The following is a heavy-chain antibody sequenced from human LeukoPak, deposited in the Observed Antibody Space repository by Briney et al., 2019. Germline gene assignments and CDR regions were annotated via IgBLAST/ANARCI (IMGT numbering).Heavy chain of an antibody. J-gene: IGHJ4*02. V-gene: IGHV3-23*01. D-gene: IGHD3-3*01. CDR3: AKAMTMSPFSFDF. CDR1: GFTFSSYA. Sequence: GGSLRLSCAASGFTFSSYAMSWVRQAPGKGLEWVSAISGSGGSTYYADSVKGRSTISRDNSKNTLYLQMNSLRAEDTAPYYCAKAMTMSPFSFDFWGQGTLVTVSS. CDR2: ISGSGGST.